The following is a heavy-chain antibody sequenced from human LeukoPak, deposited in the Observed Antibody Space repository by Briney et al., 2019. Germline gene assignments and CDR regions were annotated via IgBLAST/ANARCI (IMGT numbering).Heavy chain of an antibody. V-gene: IGHV1-69*04. CDR2: IIPILGIA. J-gene: IGHJ3*02. CDR1: GGTFSSYA. CDR3: ARPNGLDAFDI. D-gene: IGHD3/OR15-3a*01. Sequence: GASVKVSCKASGGTFSSYAISWVRQAPGQGLEWMGRIIPILGIANYAQKFQGRVTITADKSTSTAYMELSSLRSEDTALYYCARPNGLDAFDIWGQGTMVTVSS.